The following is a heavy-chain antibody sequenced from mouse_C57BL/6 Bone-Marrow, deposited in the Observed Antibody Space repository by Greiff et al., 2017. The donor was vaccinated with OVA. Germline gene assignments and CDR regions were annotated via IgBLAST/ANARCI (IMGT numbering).Heavy chain of an antibody. CDR3: ARFDTYYSNYSAWFAY. J-gene: IGHJ3*01. CDR1: GYAFTNYL. D-gene: IGHD2-5*01. Sequence: QVQLQQSGAELVRPGTSVKVSCKASGYAFTNYLIEWVKQRPGQGLEWIGVINPGSGGTNYNEKFKGKATLPADKSSSTAYMQLSSLTSEDSAVYFCARFDTYYSNYSAWFAYWGQGTLVTVSA. V-gene: IGHV1-54*01. CDR2: INPGSGGT.